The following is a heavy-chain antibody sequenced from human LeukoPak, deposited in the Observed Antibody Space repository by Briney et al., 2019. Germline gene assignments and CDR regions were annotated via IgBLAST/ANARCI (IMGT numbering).Heavy chain of an antibody. J-gene: IGHJ4*02. V-gene: IGHV4-4*07. Sequence: SETLSLTCTVSGGSISSYYWSWIRQPAGKGLEWIGRIYTSGSTNYHPSLKSRVTMSVDTSKNQFSRKLSSVTAADTAVYYCARDSKSGRYFDYWGQGTLVTVSS. CDR3: ARDSKSGRYFDY. CDR1: GGSISSYY. CDR2: IYTSGST. D-gene: IGHD1-26*01.